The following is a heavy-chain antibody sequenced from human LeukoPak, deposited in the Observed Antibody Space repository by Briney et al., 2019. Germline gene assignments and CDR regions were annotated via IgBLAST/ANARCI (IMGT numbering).Heavy chain of an antibody. D-gene: IGHD3-22*01. J-gene: IGHJ3*02. CDR3: ARPRTRITMIGDDAFDI. CDR1: GASISSYY. CDR2: IYNSGTT. Sequence: PSETLSLTCSVSGASISSYYWSWIRQSPGKGLEWIGYIYNSGTTNYNPSLKSRVSISKDVSKNQFSLKLSSVTAADTAVYYCARPRTRITMIGDDAFDIWGQGTMVTVSS. V-gene: IGHV4-59*08.